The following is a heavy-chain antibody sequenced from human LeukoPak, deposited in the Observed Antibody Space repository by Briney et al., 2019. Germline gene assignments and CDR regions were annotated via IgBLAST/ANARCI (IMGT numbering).Heavy chain of an antibody. CDR3: ARDQRGYYDSSGYHHFDY. D-gene: IGHD3-22*01. CDR2: ISSSSSYI. Sequence: GGSLRLSCAASGFTFSSYSMNWVRQAPGKRLEWVSSISSSSSYIYYADSVKGRFTISRDNAKNSLYLQMNSLRAEDTAVYYCARDQRGYYDSSGYHHFDYWGQGTLVTVSS. V-gene: IGHV3-21*01. CDR1: GFTFSSYS. J-gene: IGHJ4*02.